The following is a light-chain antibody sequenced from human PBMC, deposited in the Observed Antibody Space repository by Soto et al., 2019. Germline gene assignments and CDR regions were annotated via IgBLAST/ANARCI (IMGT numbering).Light chain of an antibody. V-gene: IGKV3-20*01. CDR2: GAS. J-gene: IGKJ1*01. Sequence: EIVLTQSPGTLSLSPGERATLSCRASQSVNRILAWFQQKPGQAPRLLIYGASNRATGIPDRFSGSGSETDFTLTITRLEPEDSAVYYCHHYVGSPWAFGQGTKV. CDR1: QSVNRI. CDR3: HHYVGSPWA.